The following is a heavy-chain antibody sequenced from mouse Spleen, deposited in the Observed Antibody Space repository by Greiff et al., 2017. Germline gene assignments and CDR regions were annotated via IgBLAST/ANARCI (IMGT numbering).Heavy chain of an antibody. CDR3: ARHEGITTVYFDY. D-gene: IGHD1-1*01. CDR1: GFTFSSYG. Sequence: EVKLVESGGGLVKPGGSLKLSCAASGFTFSSYGMSWVRQTPEKRLEWVATISGGGSYTYYPDSVKGRFTISRDNAKNNLYLQMSSLRSEDTALYYCARHEGITTVYFDYWGQGTTLTVSS. V-gene: IGHV5-9-2*01. J-gene: IGHJ2*01. CDR2: ISGGGSYT.